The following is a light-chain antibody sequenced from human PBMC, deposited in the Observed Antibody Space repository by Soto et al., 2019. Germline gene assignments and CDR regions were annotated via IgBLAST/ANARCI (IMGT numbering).Light chain of an antibody. CDR1: QSIGSD. CDR3: QQYGSLSWT. Sequence: EIVMTQSPATLAVSPGERATLSCRASQSIGSDLAWYQQKPGQAPRIIIFGASGRATGIPDRFSGSGSGTDFTLTISRLEPEDFAVYYCQQYGSLSWTFGQGTKVDIK. CDR2: GAS. J-gene: IGKJ1*01. V-gene: IGKV3-20*01.